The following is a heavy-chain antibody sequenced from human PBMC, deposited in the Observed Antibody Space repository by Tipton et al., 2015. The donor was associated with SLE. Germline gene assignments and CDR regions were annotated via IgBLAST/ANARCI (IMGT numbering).Heavy chain of an antibody. J-gene: IGHJ4*02. CDR2: IYYSGST. D-gene: IGHD5-24*01. CDR3: ARGEMATIGDYFDY. CDR1: GGSISSHY. Sequence: LRLSCTVSGGSISSHYWSWIRQPPGKGLEWIGYIYYSGSTNYNPSLKSRVTISVDTSKNQFSLKLSSVTAADTAVYYCARGEMATIGDYFDYWGQGTLVTVSS. V-gene: IGHV4-59*11.